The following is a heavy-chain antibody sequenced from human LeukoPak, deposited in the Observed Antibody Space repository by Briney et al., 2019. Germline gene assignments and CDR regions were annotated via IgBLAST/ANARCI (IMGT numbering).Heavy chain of an antibody. D-gene: IGHD3-16*02. CDR2: ITSSRTL. Sequence: PGGSLRLSCAASGFIFSNYYMNWVRQAPGKGLEWVSYITSSRTLYYADSVKGRFTISRDNVKNSVYLQMNNLRAEDTAVYFCARDRSLDDALDMWGQGTMVIVSS. CDR3: ARDRSLDDALDM. CDR1: GFIFSNYY. J-gene: IGHJ3*02. V-gene: IGHV3-69-1*01.